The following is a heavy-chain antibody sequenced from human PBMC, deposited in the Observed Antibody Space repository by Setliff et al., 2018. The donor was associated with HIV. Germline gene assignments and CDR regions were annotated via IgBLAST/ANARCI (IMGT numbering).Heavy chain of an antibody. D-gene: IGHD3-3*01. V-gene: IGHV7-4-1*01. CDR2: INTNTGNP. CDR1: GYSLTYYS. Sequence: ASVKVSCKASGYSLTYYSINWVRLAPGQGLEWMGYINTNTGNPTYAQGFTGRFVFSVDTPVSTAYLQIFSLKTEDTAVYYCTRDHTPPPNYDFWSGQIDLSNIFYYMDVWGTGSPVTVSS. CDR3: TRDHTPPPNYDFWSGQIDLSNIFYYMDV. J-gene: IGHJ6*03.